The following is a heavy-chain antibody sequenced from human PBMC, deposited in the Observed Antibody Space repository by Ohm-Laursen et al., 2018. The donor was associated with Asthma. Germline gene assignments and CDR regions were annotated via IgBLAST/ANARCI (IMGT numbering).Heavy chain of an antibody. Sequence: SLRLSCAASGFTFSSYGMHWVRQAPGKGLEWVAVISYDGSNKYYADSVKGRFTISRDNSKNTLYLQMNSLRAEDTAVYYCARRRQYDFWSGYFFDYWGQGTLVTVSS. J-gene: IGHJ4*02. CDR2: ISYDGSNK. D-gene: IGHD3-3*01. CDR1: GFTFSSYG. V-gene: IGHV3-30*03. CDR3: ARRRQYDFWSGYFFDY.